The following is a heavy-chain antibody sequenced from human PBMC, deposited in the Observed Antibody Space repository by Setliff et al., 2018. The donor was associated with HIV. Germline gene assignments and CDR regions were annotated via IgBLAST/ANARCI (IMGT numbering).Heavy chain of an antibody. CDR2: ISSSGSTI. J-gene: IGHJ4*02. CDR1: GFTFSSYE. D-gene: IGHD6-13*01. V-gene: IGHV3-48*03. CDR3: TRVSSSTWYKY. Sequence: GSLRLSCAASGFTFSSYEMNWVRQVPGKGLEWVSYISSSGSTIYYADSVKGRFTISRDNAKNSLYLQMNSLRAEDTAVYYCTRVSSSTWYKYWGQGTLVTVSS.